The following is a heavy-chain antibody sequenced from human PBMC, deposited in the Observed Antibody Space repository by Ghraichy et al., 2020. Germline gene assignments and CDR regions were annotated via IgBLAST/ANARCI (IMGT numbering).Heavy chain of an antibody. V-gene: IGHV3-15*01. D-gene: IGHD3-10*01. Sequence: WGSLRLSCAASGFTFSNAWMSWVRKAPGKGLEWIGRIKSKTDGGTTDYAAPVKGRFTISRDDSKNTLFMQMTSLKTEDTAVYYCLAGIWFGDGDFWGQGNMVTVSS. CDR1: GFTFSNAW. CDR3: LAGIWFGDGDF. J-gene: IGHJ4*02. CDR2: IKSKTDGGTT.